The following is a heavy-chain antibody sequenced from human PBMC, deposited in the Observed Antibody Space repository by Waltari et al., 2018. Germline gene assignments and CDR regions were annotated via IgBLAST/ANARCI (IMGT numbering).Heavy chain of an antibody. CDR3: TTVTKDWFDP. Sequence: EVQLLGSGGGLVQPGGSLRLSCAASGFTFSSYAMSWVRQAPGKGLEWVSFISSSSSYIYYADSVKGRFTISRDNTKNSLYLKMNSLRSEDTAVYYGTTVTKDWFDPWGQGTLVTVSS. CDR2: ISSSSSYI. D-gene: IGHD4-17*01. V-gene: IGHV3-21*04. CDR1: GFTFSSYA. J-gene: IGHJ5*02.